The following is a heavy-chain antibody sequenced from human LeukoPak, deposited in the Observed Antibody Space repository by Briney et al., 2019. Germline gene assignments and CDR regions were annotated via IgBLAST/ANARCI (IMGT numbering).Heavy chain of an antibody. V-gene: IGHV4-34*01. CDR1: GGSFSGYY. CDR3: ARVGSYYGSGSYYPN. J-gene: IGHJ4*02. CDR2: INHSGST. Sequence: PSETLSLTCAVYGGSFSGYYWSWIRQPPGKGLEWIGEINHSGSTNYNPSLKSRVTISVDTSKNQFSLKLSSVTAADTAVYYCARVGSYYGSGSYYPNWGQGTLVTVSS. D-gene: IGHD3-10*01.